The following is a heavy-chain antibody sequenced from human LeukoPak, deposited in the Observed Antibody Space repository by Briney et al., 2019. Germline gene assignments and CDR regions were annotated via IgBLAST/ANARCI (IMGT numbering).Heavy chain of an antibody. CDR3: AKDHYYDSSGYLNFDY. CDR1: GFTFSSYA. V-gene: IGHV3-23*01. CDR2: ISGSGGST. J-gene: IGHJ4*02. Sequence: GGSLRLSCAASGFTFSSYAMSWVRQAPGKGLEWVSAISGSGGSTYYADSVKGRFTISRDNSKNTLYLQMNSLRAEDTAVYYCAKDHYYDSSGYLNFDYWGQGTLVTVSS. D-gene: IGHD3-22*01.